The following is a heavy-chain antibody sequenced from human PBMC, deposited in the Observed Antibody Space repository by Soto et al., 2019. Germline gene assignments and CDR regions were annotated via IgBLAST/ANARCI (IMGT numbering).Heavy chain of an antibody. J-gene: IGHJ4*02. V-gene: IGHV4-59*01. CDR1: GGSISGSY. Sequence: PSETLSLTCSVSGGSISGSYWSWTRQSPGKGLEWLGYVYYTGSTNYSPSLRSRVSISVDTSKNEFSLRLSSVAAADTAVYFCARSVAVPGAHTDYWGQGTQVTGSS. CDR3: ARSVAVPGAHTDY. D-gene: IGHD6-19*01. CDR2: VYYTGST.